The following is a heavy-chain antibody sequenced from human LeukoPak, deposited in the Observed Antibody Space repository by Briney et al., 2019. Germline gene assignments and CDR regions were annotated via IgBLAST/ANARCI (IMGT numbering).Heavy chain of an antibody. CDR2: IYYSGST. D-gene: IGHD3-10*01. J-gene: IGHJ4*02. CDR3: ARDRYYDSGSYYN. V-gene: IGHV4-59*01. Sequence: PSETLSLTCTVSGGSISSYYWNWIRQPPGKGLEWIGYIYYSGSTNYDPSLKSRVTISVDTSKNQFSLKLSSVTAADTAVYYCARDRYYDSGSYYNWGQGTLVTVSS. CDR1: GGSISSYY.